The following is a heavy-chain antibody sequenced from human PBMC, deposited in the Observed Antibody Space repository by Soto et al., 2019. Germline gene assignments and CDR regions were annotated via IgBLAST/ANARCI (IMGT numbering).Heavy chain of an antibody. J-gene: IGHJ4*02. CDR2: ISTYNGDT. V-gene: IGHV1-18*04. Sequence: QVYLVQSGAEVKKPGASVKVSCKASGYTFTSYGFSWVRQAPGQGLEWMGWISTYNGDTNYAQKFQGRVTMTTDTYTNTVYMELRSLRSDDTAVYYCARSHNYFDAWGQGTLVTVSS. CDR3: ARSHNYFDA. CDR1: GYTFTSYG.